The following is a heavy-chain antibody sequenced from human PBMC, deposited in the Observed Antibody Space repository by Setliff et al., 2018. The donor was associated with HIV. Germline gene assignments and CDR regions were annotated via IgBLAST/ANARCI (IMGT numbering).Heavy chain of an antibody. V-gene: IGHV1-3*01. CDR1: GYTFTTYS. J-gene: IGHJ4*02. CDR3: ARVRPAPGTALDY. Sequence: ASVKVSCKASGYTFTTYSLHWVRQAPGQSLEWMGWINVGNGDTKYSQDLQGRITMTRDTSTTTVYMHLNSLTSDDSAVYFCARVRPAPGTALDYWGQGTLVTVSS. CDR2: INVGNGDT. D-gene: IGHD6-13*01.